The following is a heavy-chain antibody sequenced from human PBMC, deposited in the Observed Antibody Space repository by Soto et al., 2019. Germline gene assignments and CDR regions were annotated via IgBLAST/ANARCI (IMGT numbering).Heavy chain of an antibody. V-gene: IGHV3-11*01. CDR2: ISSSGSTI. J-gene: IGHJ4*02. D-gene: IGHD6-19*01. CDR1: GFTFSDYY. CDR3: ARDQGSGWYSPFPNRKDY. Sequence: PGGSLRLSCAASGFTFSDYYMSWIRQAPGKGLEWVSYISSSGSTIYYADSVKGRFTISRDNAKNSLYLQMNSLRAEVTAVYYCARDQGSGWYSPFPNRKDYWGQGTLVTVSS.